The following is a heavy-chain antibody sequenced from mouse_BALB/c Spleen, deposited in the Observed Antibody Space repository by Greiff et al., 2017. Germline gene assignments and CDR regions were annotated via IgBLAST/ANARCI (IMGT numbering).Heavy chain of an antibody. CDR2: INSNGGST. Sequence: EVKLVESGGGLVQPGGSLKLSCAASGFTFSSYGMSWVRQTPDKRLELVATINSNGGSTYYPDSVKGRFTISRDNAKNTLYLQMSSLKSEDTAMYYCARDRGSTRYAMDYWGQGTSVTVSS. V-gene: IGHV5-6-3*01. D-gene: IGHD2-1*01. J-gene: IGHJ4*01. CDR3: ARDRGSTRYAMDY. CDR1: GFTFSSYG.